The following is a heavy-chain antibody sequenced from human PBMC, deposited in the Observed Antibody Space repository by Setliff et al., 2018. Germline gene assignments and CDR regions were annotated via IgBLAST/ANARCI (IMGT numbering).Heavy chain of an antibody. Sequence: GGSLRLSCVASGFNLHVYTMEWVRQAPGKGLDWVSSISSNSNYIYTADSLKGRLTISRDDSKNTLYLQMNSLTVDDTAAYYCAKDLGDDGHYYYYMDVWGKGTTVTVSS. CDR2: ISSNSNYI. CDR1: GFNLHVYT. D-gene: IGHD4-17*01. V-gene: IGHV3-21*04. CDR3: AKDLGDDGHYYYYMDV. J-gene: IGHJ6*03.